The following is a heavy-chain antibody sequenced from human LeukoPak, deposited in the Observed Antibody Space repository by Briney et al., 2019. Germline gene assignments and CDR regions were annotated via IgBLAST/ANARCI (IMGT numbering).Heavy chain of an antibody. CDR3: ARDPGYCSGGSCYGLYYFDY. CDR2: IYYSGST. D-gene: IGHD2-15*01. J-gene: IGHJ4*02. CDR1: GGSISSYY. V-gene: IGHV4-59*01. Sequence: SETLPLTCTVSGGSISSYYWSWIRQPPGKGLEWIGYIYYSGSTNYNPSLKSRVTISVDTSKNQFSLKLSSVTAADTAVYYCARDPGYCSGGSCYGLYYFDYWGQGTLVTVSS.